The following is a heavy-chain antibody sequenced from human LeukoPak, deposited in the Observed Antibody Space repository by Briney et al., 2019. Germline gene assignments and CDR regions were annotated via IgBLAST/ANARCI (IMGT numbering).Heavy chain of an antibody. D-gene: IGHD4-17*01. CDR3: ARDKYGDYGFDY. V-gene: IGHV3-21*01. J-gene: IGHJ4*02. CDR1: GFTFSTYS. Sequence: AGGSLRLSCAASGFTFSTYSMNWVRQAPGKGLEWVSSISSSSDYIYYADSVKGRFTISRDNAKNSLYLQMNSLRAEDTAVYYCARDKYGDYGFDYWGQGTLVTASS. CDR2: ISSSSDYI.